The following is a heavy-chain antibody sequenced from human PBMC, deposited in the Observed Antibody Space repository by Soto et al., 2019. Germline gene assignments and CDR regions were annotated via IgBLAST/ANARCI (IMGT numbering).Heavy chain of an antibody. D-gene: IGHD2-15*01. J-gene: IGHJ3*02. CDR1: GVSISSGDYY. CDR2: IFYSGST. V-gene: IGHV4-30-4*01. CDR3: ARAPGGMGGPNQGAFEI. Sequence: SETLSLTCTVSGVSISSGDYYWSWIRQPPGKGLEWIGFIFYSGSTYCNPSLKSRVTISIDTSKNQFSLKLNSVTAADTAVFYCARAPGGMGGPNQGAFEIWGQGTMVTVSS.